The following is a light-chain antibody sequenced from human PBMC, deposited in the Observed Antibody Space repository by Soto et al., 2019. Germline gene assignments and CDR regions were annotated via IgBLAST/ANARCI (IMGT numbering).Light chain of an antibody. V-gene: IGLV1-40*01. CDR2: GNY. Sequence: QPVLTQPPSVSGAPGQRVTISCTGSSSNIGAGYDVQWYQQLPGTAPKLLIYGNYNRPSGVPDRFSGSKSGTSASLAITGLQAEDEADYYCQSCDSSLTGVVFGGGTKVTVL. CDR3: QSCDSSLTGVV. CDR1: SSNIGAGYD. J-gene: IGLJ2*01.